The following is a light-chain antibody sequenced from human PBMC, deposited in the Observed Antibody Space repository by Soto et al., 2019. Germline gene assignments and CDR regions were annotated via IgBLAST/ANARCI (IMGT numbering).Light chain of an antibody. V-gene: IGKV1-39*01. J-gene: IGKJ5*01. CDR2: AAS. CDR3: QQSYRAVT. Sequence: DIQMKQSPSSLSASGGGQISITCRASQGVSRYLNWYQQKPGKAPRLLIYAASHLQTGVPSRFRGTGSATHFTLTISSLQPEDFATYYCQQSYRAVTFGQGTRLEIK. CDR1: QGVSRY.